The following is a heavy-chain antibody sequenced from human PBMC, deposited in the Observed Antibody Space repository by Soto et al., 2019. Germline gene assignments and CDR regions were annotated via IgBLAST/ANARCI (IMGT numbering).Heavy chain of an antibody. V-gene: IGHV1-8*01. CDR1: GYTFTSYD. D-gene: IGHD3-3*01. CDR3: ARGSYDFWSGYYSLYYYYGMDV. CDR2: MNPNSGNT. Sequence: GASVKVSCKASGYTFTSYDINWVRQATGQGLEWMGWMNPNSGNTGYAQKFQGRVTMTRNTSISTAYMELSSLRSEDTAVYCCARGSYDFWSGYYSLYYYYGMDVWGQGTTVTVSS. J-gene: IGHJ6*02.